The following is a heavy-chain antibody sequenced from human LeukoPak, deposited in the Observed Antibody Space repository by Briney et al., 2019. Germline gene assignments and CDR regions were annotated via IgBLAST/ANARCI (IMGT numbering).Heavy chain of an antibody. CDR1: GYTFTGYY. J-gene: IGHJ4*02. V-gene: IGHV1-2*06. CDR3: ARLGYDILPGYYSGY. Sequence: ASVKVSCKASGYTFTGYYMHWVRQAPGQGLEWMGRINPNSGGTNYAQKFQGRVTMTRDTSISTAYMELSRLRSDDTAVYYCARLGYDILPGYYSGYWGQGTLVTVSS. CDR2: INPNSGGT. D-gene: IGHD3-9*01.